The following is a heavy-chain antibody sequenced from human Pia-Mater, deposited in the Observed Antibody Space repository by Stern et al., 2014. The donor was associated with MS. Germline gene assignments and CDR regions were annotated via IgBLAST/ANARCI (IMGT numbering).Heavy chain of an antibody. V-gene: IGHV4-59*02. D-gene: IGHD3-16*02. CDR1: GISVRTSS. CDR2: ISTSGST. Sequence: VHLVESGPGLERPSETLSLTCTVSGISVRTSSWTWVRQSPGKGLEWIGFISTSGSTNYDPSLNTRVTISVDTATSHVSLQGRSATAADTAVYYCARMASISLGGVIATPFDYWGQGSLVTVSS. J-gene: IGHJ4*02. CDR3: ARMASISLGGVIATPFDY.